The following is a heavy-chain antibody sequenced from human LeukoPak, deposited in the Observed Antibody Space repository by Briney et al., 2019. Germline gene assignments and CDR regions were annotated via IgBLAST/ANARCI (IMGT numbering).Heavy chain of an antibody. CDR3: ARDGGGYSDKRGPDHYYGMDV. J-gene: IGHJ6*02. V-gene: IGHV1-18*01. Sequence: GASVKVSCKASGYTFTSYGISWVRQAPGQGLEWMGWISAYNGNTNYAQKLQGRVTMTTDTSTSTAYMELRSLRSDDTAVYYCARDGGGYSDKRGPDHYYGMDVWGQGTTVTVSS. CDR1: GYTFTSYG. D-gene: IGHD5-12*01. CDR2: ISAYNGNT.